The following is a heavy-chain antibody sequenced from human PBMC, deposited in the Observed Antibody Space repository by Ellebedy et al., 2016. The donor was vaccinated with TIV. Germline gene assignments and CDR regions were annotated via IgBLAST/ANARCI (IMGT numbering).Heavy chain of an antibody. Sequence: GESLKISXAASGFTFSSYDMHWVRQATGKGLEWVSAIGTAGDTYYPGSVKGRFTISRENAKNSLYLQMNSLRAGDTAVYYCARVGYSYGGYYGMDVWGQGTTVTVSS. CDR2: IGTAGDT. J-gene: IGHJ6*02. CDR1: GFTFSSYD. D-gene: IGHD5-18*01. V-gene: IGHV3-13*01. CDR3: ARVGYSYGGYYGMDV.